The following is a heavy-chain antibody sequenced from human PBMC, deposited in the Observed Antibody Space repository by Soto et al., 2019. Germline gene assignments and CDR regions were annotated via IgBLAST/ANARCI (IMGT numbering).Heavy chain of an antibody. V-gene: IGHV3-7*03. CDR2: IKQDGSEK. D-gene: IGHD1-1*01. Sequence: EVQLVESGGGLVQPGGSLRLSCAASGFTFSSYWMSWVRQAPGKGLEWVANIKQDGSEKYYVDSVKGRFTISRDNAKNSLYLQMNGLRAEDTAVYYCARELTNKFYYYYGMDVWGQGTTVTVSS. CDR3: ARELTNKFYYYYGMDV. CDR1: GFTFSSYW. J-gene: IGHJ6*02.